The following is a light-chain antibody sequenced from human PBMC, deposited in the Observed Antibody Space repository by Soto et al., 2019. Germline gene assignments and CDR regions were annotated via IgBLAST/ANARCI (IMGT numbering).Light chain of an antibody. V-gene: IGLV2-14*01. J-gene: IGLJ1*01. CDR2: DVS. CDR3: YSYTSSSTYV. Sequence: QAALTQPASVSGSPGQSITISCTGTSSDVGAYNYVSWYQQHPAKVPKLMIYDVSNRPSGVSDRFSGSKSGNTASLTISGLQAEDEADYYCYSYTSSSTYVFGTGTKVTVL. CDR1: SSDVGAYNY.